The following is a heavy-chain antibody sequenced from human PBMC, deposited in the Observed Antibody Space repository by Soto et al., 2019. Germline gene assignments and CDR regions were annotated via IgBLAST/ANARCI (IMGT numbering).Heavy chain of an antibody. Sequence: VQLLESGGGLVQPGGSLRLSCAASGFTFSTYAMNWVRQAPGKGLEWVSTISGSGGSTYYADSVKGRFTISRDNSKNTLYLQMNSLRADDTAVYYCAKDMVRGVVDYWGQGTLVTVSS. CDR2: ISGSGGST. D-gene: IGHD3-10*01. CDR3: AKDMVRGVVDY. V-gene: IGHV3-23*01. CDR1: GFTFSTYA. J-gene: IGHJ4*02.